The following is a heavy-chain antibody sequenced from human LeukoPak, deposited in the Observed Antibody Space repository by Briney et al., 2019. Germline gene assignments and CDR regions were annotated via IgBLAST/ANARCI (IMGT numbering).Heavy chain of an antibody. V-gene: IGHV3-23*01. Sequence: GGSLRLSCAASGFTFSSYAMSWVRQAPGKGLEWVSAISGSGGSTNYADSVKGRFTISRDNSKNTLYLQMNSLRAEDTAVYYCSKGARGYCSSTSCYSEFDYWGQGTLVTVSS. D-gene: IGHD2-2*02. J-gene: IGHJ4*02. CDR3: SKGARGYCSSTSCYSEFDY. CDR2: ISGSGGST. CDR1: GFTFSSYA.